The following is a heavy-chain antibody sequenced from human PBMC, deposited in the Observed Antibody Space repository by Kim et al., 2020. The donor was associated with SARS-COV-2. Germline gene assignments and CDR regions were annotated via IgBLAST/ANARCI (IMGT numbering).Heavy chain of an antibody. Sequence: GGSLRLSCAASGFTFSNAWMSWVRQAPGKGLEWVGHIKSKTDGGTTDYAAPVKGRFTISRDDSKNTLYLQMNSLKTEDTAVYYCTTPKKPYNWNQDGTEYFQHWGQGTLVTVSS. CDR3: TTPKKPYNWNQDGTEYFQH. D-gene: IGHD1-20*01. V-gene: IGHV3-15*01. CDR1: GFTFSNAW. CDR2: IKSKTDGGTT. J-gene: IGHJ1*01.